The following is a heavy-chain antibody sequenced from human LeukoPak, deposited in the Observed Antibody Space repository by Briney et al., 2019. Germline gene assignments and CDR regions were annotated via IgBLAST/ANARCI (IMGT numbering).Heavy chain of an antibody. V-gene: IGHV2-70*01. D-gene: IGHD6-13*01. Sequence: SGPTLVNPTRTLTLTCTFSGFSLSTSGMCVSWIRQPPGRALEWLALIDWDDDKYYSTSLKTRLTISKDTSKNQVVLTMTNMDPVDTATYYCARTQGIAAARDSMDVWGQETTVTVSS. CDR1: GFSLSTSGMC. CDR3: ARTQGIAAARDSMDV. CDR2: IDWDDDK. J-gene: IGHJ6*02.